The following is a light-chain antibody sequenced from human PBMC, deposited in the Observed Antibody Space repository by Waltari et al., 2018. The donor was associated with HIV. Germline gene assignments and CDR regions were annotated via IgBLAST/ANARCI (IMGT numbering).Light chain of an antibody. V-gene: IGLV2-8*01. Sequence: QSALTQPPSASGSPGQSVTISCTGTSSDIGGYNYVSWYQPPPGKAPKLIIYEVTRRPSGLPNRFSGSKSGNTASLTVSGLQAEDEADDYCVSYAGSNTVIFGGGTKLTVL. CDR2: EVT. CDR3: VSYAGSNTVI. J-gene: IGLJ2*01. CDR1: SSDIGGYNY.